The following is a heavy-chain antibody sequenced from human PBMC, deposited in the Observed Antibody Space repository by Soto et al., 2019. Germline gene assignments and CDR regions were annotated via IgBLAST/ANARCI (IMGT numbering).Heavy chain of an antibody. CDR2: VAQSGYT. D-gene: IGHD5-12*01. J-gene: IGHJ4*02. Sequence: QLQLQESGPGLVKPSGTLSLTCTVSNGSMTSSLWWGWVRQSPGKGLGWIGEVAQSGYTSYNPSLKSRLTISQDRSRNQFSLRLTSVTAADTAVYYCARNRYGGYDFDSWGQGTLVTVSS. V-gene: IGHV4-4*02. CDR1: NGSMTSSLW. CDR3: ARNRYGGYDFDS.